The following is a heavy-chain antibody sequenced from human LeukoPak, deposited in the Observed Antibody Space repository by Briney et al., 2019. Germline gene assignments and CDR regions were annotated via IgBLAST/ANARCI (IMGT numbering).Heavy chain of an antibody. CDR3: ARDKRQWMGFDY. CDR1: GDTVSSNSAT. Sequence: SQTLSLTCAISGDTVSSNSATWNRIRPSPAMDLEWVGKPYCRTKWYNDYASCVISLININPNTSKNHLCLRLKAVTPEYSAGYYCARDKRQWMGFDYWGQGTLATVSS. J-gene: IGHJ4*02. CDR2: PYCRTKWYN. D-gene: IGHD6-19*01. V-gene: IGHV6-1*01.